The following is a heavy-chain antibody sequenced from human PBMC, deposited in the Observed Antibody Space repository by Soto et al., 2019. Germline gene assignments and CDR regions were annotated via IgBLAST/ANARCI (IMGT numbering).Heavy chain of an antibody. D-gene: IGHD1-1*01. CDR3: ARDQLEGNWFDP. CDR1: GGSISSGGYS. CDR2: IYHSGNT. Sequence: QLQLQESGSGLVRPSQTLSLTCAVSGGSISSGGYSWNWIRQPPGKGLEWIGYIYHSGNTLYNPSLKRRVTIPADKSKSQFSLKLSSVTAADTAVYYCARDQLEGNWFDPWGQGTLVTVSS. V-gene: IGHV4-30-2*01. J-gene: IGHJ5*02.